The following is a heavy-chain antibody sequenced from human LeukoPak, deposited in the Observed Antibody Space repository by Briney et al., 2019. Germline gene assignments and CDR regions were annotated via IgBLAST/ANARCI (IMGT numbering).Heavy chain of an antibody. J-gene: IGHJ4*02. CDR2: ISAYNGNT. D-gene: IGHD3-10*01. CDR1: GYTFTSYG. CDR3: ARGPITMVRGAESPFDY. V-gene: IGHV1-18*01. Sequence: ASVKVSCKASGYTFTSYGIIWVRQAPGQGLEWMGWISAYNGNTNYAQKLQGRVTMTTDTSTSTAYMELRSLRSDDTAVYYCARGPITMVRGAESPFDYWGQGTLVTVSS.